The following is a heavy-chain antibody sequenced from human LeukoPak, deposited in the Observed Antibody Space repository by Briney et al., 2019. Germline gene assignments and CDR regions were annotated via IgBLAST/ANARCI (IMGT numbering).Heavy chain of an antibody. CDR1: GFTFSSYS. CDR3: AKDRGDYVGY. J-gene: IGHJ4*02. Sequence: AGSLTLSGAASGFTFSSYSMHWVRQAPGNGLEWVAFIRYDGSNKYYADSVKGRFTISRDNSKNTLYLQMNSLRAEDTAVYYCAKDRGDYVGYWGQGTLVTVSS. D-gene: IGHD3-10*01. CDR2: IRYDGSNK. V-gene: IGHV3-30*02.